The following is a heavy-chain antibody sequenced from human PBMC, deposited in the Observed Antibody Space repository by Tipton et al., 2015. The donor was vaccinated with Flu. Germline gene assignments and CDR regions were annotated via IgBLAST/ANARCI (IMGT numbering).Heavy chain of an antibody. D-gene: IGHD4-17*01. CDR3: ARDLKPYGDYNFDY. V-gene: IGHV3-21*01. CDR2: ISSSSSYI. Sequence: SLRLSCAASGFTFSSYSMNWVRQAPGKGLEWVSSISSSSSYIYYADSVKGRFTISRDNAKNSLYLQMNSLRAEDTAVYYCARDLKPYGDYNFDYWGQGTLVTVSS. CDR1: GFTFSSYS. J-gene: IGHJ4*02.